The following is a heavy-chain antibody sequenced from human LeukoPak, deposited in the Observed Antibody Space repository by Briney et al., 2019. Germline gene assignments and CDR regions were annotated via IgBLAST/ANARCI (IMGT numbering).Heavy chain of an antibody. J-gene: IGHJ4*02. V-gene: IGHV3-11*01. CDR1: GFTFTDYY. CDR3: ARVGRLQYGDYVAFDY. Sequence: PGVSLRLSCATSGFTFTDYYMTWIRQAPGKGLEWISYISVSGTTMYHADSVKGRFTLSRDNAKNSLYLQMNSLRADDTAVYYCARVGRLQYGDYVAFDYWGQGALVTVSS. D-gene: IGHD4-17*01. CDR2: ISVSGTTM.